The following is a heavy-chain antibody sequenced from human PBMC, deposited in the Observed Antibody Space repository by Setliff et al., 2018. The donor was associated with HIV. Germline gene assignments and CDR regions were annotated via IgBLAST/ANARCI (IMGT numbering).Heavy chain of an antibody. V-gene: IGHV4-39*01. D-gene: IGHD6-6*01. J-gene: IGHJ4*02. Sequence: SETLSLTCTVSGDPMSSTSYYWGWIRQSPGKGLEWIGNIYHSGSTLYKPSLKSRVTMSVDTSKNQFSLKLNSVTAADTAVYHCARLSSYRSSSYYFDYWGQGALVTVSS. CDR2: IYHSGST. CDR1: GDPMSSTSYY. CDR3: ARLSSYRSSSYYFDY.